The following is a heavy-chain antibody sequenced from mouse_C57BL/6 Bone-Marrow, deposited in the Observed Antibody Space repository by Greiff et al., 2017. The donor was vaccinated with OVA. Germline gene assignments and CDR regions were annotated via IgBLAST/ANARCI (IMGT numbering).Heavy chain of an antibody. CDR2: IDPETGDT. J-gene: IGHJ1*03. D-gene: IGHD1-1*01. V-gene: IGHV14-4*01. Sequence: EVQLQQSGAELVRPGASVKLSCTASGFNFKDDYMHWVKQRPEQGLEWIGWIDPETGDTEYASQFQGKATLTADTSSNTAYLQLSSLTSEDTAVYYWTTDYYGSSSHWYFDVWGTGTTVTVSS. CDR3: TTDYYGSSSHWYFDV. CDR1: GFNFKDDY.